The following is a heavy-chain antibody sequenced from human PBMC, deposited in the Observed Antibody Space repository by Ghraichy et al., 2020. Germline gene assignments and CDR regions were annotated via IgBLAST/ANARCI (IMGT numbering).Heavy chain of an antibody. V-gene: IGHV4-59*01. CDR1: GGSISSYY. J-gene: IGHJ4*02. D-gene: IGHD2-2*01. Sequence: SQTISLTCTVSGGSISSYYWTWIRQPPGKGLEWIGYIYYSGSTNYNPSLKSRVTISVDTSKNQFSLKLSSLTAADTAVYYCARGSGYCSSTSCYAIGYWGQGTLVTVSS. CDR2: IYYSGST. CDR3: ARGSGYCSSTSCYAIGY.